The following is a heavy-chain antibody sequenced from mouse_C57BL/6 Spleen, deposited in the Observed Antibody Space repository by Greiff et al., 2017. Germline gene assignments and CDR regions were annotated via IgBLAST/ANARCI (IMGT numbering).Heavy chain of an antibody. D-gene: IGHD2-2*01. CDR3: ARPYGYDDWYYFDY. CDR2: IYPGDGDT. J-gene: IGHJ2*01. V-gene: IGHV1-80*01. Sequence: QVQLQQSGAELVKPGASVKISCKASGYAFSSYWMNWVKQRPGQGLEWIGQIYPGDGDTNYNGKFKGKATLTADKSSSTAYMQLSSLTSEDSAVYYCARPYGYDDWYYFDYWGQGTTLTVSS. CDR1: GYAFSSYW.